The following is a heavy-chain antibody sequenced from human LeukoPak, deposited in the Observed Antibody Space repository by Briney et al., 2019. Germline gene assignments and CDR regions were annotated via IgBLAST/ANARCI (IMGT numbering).Heavy chain of an antibody. CDR2: IRYDGSNK. J-gene: IGHJ4*02. V-gene: IGHV3-30*02. Sequence: GGSLRLSCAASGFTFSSYGMHWVRQAPGKGLEWVAFIRYDGSNKYYADSVKGRFTISRDNSKNTLYLQTNSLRAEDTAVYYCAKAKTPYSSSWVFDYWGQGTLVTVSS. CDR3: AKAKTPYSSSWVFDY. CDR1: GFTFSSYG. D-gene: IGHD6-13*01.